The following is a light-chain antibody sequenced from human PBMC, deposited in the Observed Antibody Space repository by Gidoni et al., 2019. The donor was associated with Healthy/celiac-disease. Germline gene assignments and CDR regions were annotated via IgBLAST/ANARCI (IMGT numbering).Light chain of an antibody. J-gene: IGKJ3*01. CDR1: QSISSY. V-gene: IGKV1-39*01. Sequence: DIQLTQSPSSLSASVGDRVTITGRASQSISSYLNWYQQKPGKAPKLLIYAASSLQSGVPSRFSGSGSGTDFTLTISSLQPEDFATYDCQQSYSTPRITFGPGTKVDIK. CDR2: AAS. CDR3: QQSYSTPRIT.